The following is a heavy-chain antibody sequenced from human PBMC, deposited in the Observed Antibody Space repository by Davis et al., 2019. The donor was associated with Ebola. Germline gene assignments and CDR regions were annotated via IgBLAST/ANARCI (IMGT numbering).Heavy chain of an antibody. J-gene: IGHJ6*02. D-gene: IGHD3-3*01. CDR3: AKDTGGSYDFWSGYLHYYYYGMDV. CDR2: ISGDGGST. Sequence: GESLKISCTASGFTFSSYAMSWVRQAPGKGLEWVSLISGDGGSTYYADSVKGRFTISRDNSKNSLYLQMNSLRTEDTALYYCAKDTGGSYDFWSGYLHYYYYGMDVWGQGTTVTVSS. V-gene: IGHV3-43*02. CDR1: GFTFSSYA.